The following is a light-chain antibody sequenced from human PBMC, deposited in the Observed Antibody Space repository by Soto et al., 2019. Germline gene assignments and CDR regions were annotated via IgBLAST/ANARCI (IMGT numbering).Light chain of an antibody. Sequence: EIVLTQSPGTLSLSPGERATLSCRASQSVTSSYLAWYQQKPGQAPRLLIYGASSRATGIPDRFSGSGSGTDFTLTISRLEPQDFAMYYCHQYGSSPLTFGGGTKVDFK. V-gene: IGKV3-20*01. J-gene: IGKJ4*01. CDR3: HQYGSSPLT. CDR2: GAS. CDR1: QSVTSSY.